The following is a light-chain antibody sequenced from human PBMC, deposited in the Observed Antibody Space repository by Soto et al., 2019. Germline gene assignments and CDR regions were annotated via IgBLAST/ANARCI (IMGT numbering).Light chain of an antibody. CDR1: QSVRSNY. J-gene: IGKJ4*01. CDR3: QQYGSSPLT. Sequence: EIVLTRSPDTLSLSPGERATLSCRASQSVRSNYLAWYQQKPGQAPRFLIYDASSRATGIPDRFSGSGSGTDFTLTISRLEPEDFAVYYCQQYGSSPLTFGGGTKVAIK. CDR2: DAS. V-gene: IGKV3-20*01.